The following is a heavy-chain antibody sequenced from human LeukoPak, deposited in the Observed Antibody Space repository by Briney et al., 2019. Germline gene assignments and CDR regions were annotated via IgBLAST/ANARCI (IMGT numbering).Heavy chain of an antibody. D-gene: IGHD3-9*01. CDR2: ISAYNGNT. Sequence: ASVEVSCKASGYTFTSYGISWVRQAPGQGLEWMGWISAYNGNTNYAQKLQGRVTMTTDISTSTAYMELRSLRSDDTAVYYCARDDWLVSYNWFDPSGQGTLVTVSS. J-gene: IGHJ5*02. CDR3: ARDDWLVSYNWFDP. V-gene: IGHV1-18*01. CDR1: GYTFTSYG.